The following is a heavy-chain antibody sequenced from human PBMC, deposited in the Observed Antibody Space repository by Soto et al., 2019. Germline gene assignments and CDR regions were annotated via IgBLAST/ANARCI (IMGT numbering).Heavy chain of an antibody. D-gene: IGHD3-22*01. J-gene: IGHJ3*02. CDR1: GFTFSSYW. Sequence: GGSLRLSCAASGFTFSSYWMSWVRQAPGKGLEWVANIKQGGSEKYYGDSVKGRFTISRDNAKNSLYLQMNSLRAEDTAVYSWARVDSLRGIAMRVVVIVAFDIWGQGTMVTVSS. V-gene: IGHV3-7*03. CDR3: ARVDSLRGIAMRVVVIVAFDI. CDR2: IKQGGSEK.